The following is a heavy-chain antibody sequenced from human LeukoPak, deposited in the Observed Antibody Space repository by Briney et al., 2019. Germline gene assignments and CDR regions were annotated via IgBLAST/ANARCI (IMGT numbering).Heavy chain of an antibody. Sequence: GGSLRLSCAASGFTFSNAWMSWVRQAPGKGLEWVSAISGSGGSTYYADSVKGRFTISRDNSKNTLYLQMNSLRAEDTAVYYCAKQPSSRRYFDYWGQGTLVTVSS. D-gene: IGHD2-2*01. J-gene: IGHJ4*02. CDR1: GFTFSNAW. CDR3: AKQPSSRRYFDY. CDR2: ISGSGGST. V-gene: IGHV3-23*01.